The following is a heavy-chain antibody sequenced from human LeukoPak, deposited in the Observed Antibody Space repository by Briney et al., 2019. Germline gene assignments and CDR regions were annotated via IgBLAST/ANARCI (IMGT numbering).Heavy chain of an antibody. CDR1: GFTFSNLW. D-gene: IGHD6-13*01. J-gene: IGHJ4*02. CDR3: ATSTAAAGTD. CDR2: IKQDGSEK. V-gene: IGHV3-7*03. Sequence: GGSLRLSCAASGFTFSNLWMSWVRQAPGKGLKWVANIKQDGSEKYYVDSVKGRFTISRDNAQNSLYLQMNSLRAEDTAIYYCATSTAAAGTDWGRGTLVTVSS.